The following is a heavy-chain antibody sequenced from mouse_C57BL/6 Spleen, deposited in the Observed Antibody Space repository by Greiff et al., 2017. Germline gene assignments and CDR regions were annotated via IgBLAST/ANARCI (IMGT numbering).Heavy chain of an antibody. CDR2: IDPSDSET. V-gene: IGHV1-52*01. Sequence: VQLQQPGAELVRPGSSVKLSCKASGYTFTSYWMHWVKQRPIQGLEWIGNIDPSDSETHYNQKFKDKATLTVDKSSSTAYMQLSSLTSEDSAVYYCARTGDYAGFAYWGQGTLVTVSA. CDR3: ARTGDYAGFAY. J-gene: IGHJ3*01. CDR1: GYTFTSYW. D-gene: IGHD2-4*01.